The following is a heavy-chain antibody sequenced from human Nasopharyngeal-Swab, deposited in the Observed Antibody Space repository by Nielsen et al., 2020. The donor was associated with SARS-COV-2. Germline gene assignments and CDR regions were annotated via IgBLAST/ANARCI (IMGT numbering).Heavy chain of an antibody. D-gene: IGHD2-15*01. V-gene: IGHV3-7*01. J-gene: IGHJ4*02. Sequence: GGSLRLSCAASGFTFSNSWMSWVRQAPGKGLEWVANIKQDGSEKYHVDSAKGRFTISRENAKNSLYLQMNSLRAEDTGVYYCVNGGSLDFWGQGTLVTVS. CDR1: GFTFSNSW. CDR3: VNGGSLDF. CDR2: IKQDGSEK.